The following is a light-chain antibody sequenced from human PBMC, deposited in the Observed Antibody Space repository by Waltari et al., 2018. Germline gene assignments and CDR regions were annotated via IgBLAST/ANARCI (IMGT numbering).Light chain of an antibody. Sequence: SSELTPDPAVSVALGQTGRITCPGDSLRSYYASWYQQRPGQAARLVMYDKNNRPSGVPDRFSGSSSHNTASLTITGAQAEDEASYYCHSRDASGVGGSFGGGTKLTVL. CDR1: SLRSYY. CDR2: DKN. CDR3: HSRDASGVGGS. V-gene: IGLV3-19*01. J-gene: IGLJ2*01.